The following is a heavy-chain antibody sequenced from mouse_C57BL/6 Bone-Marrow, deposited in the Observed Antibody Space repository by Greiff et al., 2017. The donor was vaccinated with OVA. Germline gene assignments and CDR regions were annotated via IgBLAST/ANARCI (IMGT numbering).Heavy chain of an antibody. CDR1: GFTFSSYA. CDR2: ISDGGSYT. V-gene: IGHV5-4*03. J-gene: IGHJ4*01. CDR3: ARHASTVVAPYYAMDY. D-gene: IGHD1-1*01. Sequence: EVMLVESGGGLVKPGGSLKLSCAASGFTFSSYAMSWVRQTPEKRLEWVATISDGGSYTYYPDNVQGRFTISRDNAKNNLYLQMSHLKSEDTAMYYCARHASTVVAPYYAMDYWGQGTSVTVSS.